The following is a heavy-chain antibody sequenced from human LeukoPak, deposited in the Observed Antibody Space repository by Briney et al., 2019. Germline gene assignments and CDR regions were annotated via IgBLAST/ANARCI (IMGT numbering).Heavy chain of an antibody. CDR3: ARGDVDCTNGVCGYFDY. V-gene: IGHV1-58*02. CDR1: GFTFTSSA. D-gene: IGHD2-8*01. Sequence: GTSVKVSCKASGFTFTSSAMQWVRQARGQRLEWIGWIVVGSGNTNYAQKFQERVTITRDMSTSTAYMELSSLRSEDTAVYYCARGDVDCTNGVCGYFDYWGQGTLVTVSS. CDR2: IVVGSGNT. J-gene: IGHJ4*02.